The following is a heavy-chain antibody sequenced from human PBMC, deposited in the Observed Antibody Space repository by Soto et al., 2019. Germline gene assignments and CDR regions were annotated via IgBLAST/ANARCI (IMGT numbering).Heavy chain of an antibody. V-gene: IGHV4-4*02. J-gene: IGHJ5*02. CDR3: AREIVTAGGNNYFDP. CDR2: VYHTGDT. Sequence: PSETLSLTCGVSGSTVASSHWWSWVRQSPSRGLEWIGNVYHTGDTNFNPSLQSRVTFSVDKSNNQFSLRLTSLTAADTAVYFCAREIVTAGGNNYFDPWGPGTLVTVSS. CDR1: GSTVASSHW. D-gene: IGHD2-21*02.